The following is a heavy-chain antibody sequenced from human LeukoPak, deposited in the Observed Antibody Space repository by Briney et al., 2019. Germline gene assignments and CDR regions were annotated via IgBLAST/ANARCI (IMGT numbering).Heavy chain of an antibody. CDR3: ARNAAVVVPAAMGYYYGMDV. CDR1: GFTFSSYS. Sequence: GGSLRLSCAASGFTFSSYSMNWVRQAPGKGLEWVSSSSSSSSYIYYADSVKGRFTISRDNAKNSLYLQMNSLRAEDTAVYYCARNAAVVVPAAMGYYYGMDVWGKGTTVTVSS. CDR2: SSSSSSYI. D-gene: IGHD2-2*01. V-gene: IGHV3-21*01. J-gene: IGHJ6*04.